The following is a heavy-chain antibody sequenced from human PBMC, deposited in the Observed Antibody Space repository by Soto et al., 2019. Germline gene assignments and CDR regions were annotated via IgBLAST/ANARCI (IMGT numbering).Heavy chain of an antibody. CDR2: ISAYNGNT. J-gene: IGHJ5*02. CDR1: GYTFTSYG. D-gene: IGHD1-26*01. CDR3: ATAGLRGTFPGQGGLP. V-gene: IGHV1-18*01. Sequence: ASVKVSCKASGYTFTSYGISWVRQAPGQGLEWMGWISAYNGNTNYAQKLQGRVTMTTDTSTSTAYMELSSLRSDDTAVYYCATAGLRGTFPGQGGLPWGRGTLVTVSS.